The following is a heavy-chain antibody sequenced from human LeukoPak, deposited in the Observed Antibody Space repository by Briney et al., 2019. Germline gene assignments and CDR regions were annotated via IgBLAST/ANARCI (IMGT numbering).Heavy chain of an antibody. V-gene: IGHV3-30*03. CDR3: ATDRSWSDVTHFDY. CDR1: GFTFSSYG. J-gene: IGHJ4*02. CDR2: ISYDGSNK. D-gene: IGHD1-1*01. Sequence: GGSLRLSCAASGFTFSSYGMHWVRQAPGKGLEWVAVISYDGSNKYYADSVKGRFTISRDNSKNTLYLQMNSLRAEDTAVYYCATDRSWSDVTHFDYWGQGTLVTVSS.